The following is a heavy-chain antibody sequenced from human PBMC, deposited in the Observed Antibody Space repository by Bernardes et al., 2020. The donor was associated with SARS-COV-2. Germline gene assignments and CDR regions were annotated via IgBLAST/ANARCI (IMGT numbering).Heavy chain of an antibody. CDR1: GITFTNYW. CDR2: ISGDGRTT. V-gene: IGHV3-74*01. Sequence: GGSLRLSCAASGITFTNYWMHWVHQAPGQGLVWVSRISGDGRTTSYADSVKGRFTISRDNAKNTLYLQMNSLRVDDTAVYYCAGTTGTCCDSWGQGTLVTVSS. CDR3: AGTTGTCCDS. J-gene: IGHJ4*02. D-gene: IGHD2-8*02.